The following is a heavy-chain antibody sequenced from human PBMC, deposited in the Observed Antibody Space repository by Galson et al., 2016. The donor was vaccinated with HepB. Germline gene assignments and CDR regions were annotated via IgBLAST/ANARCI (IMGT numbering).Heavy chain of an antibody. CDR3: AKERAHYDVLTGYLPYFDS. D-gene: IGHD3-9*01. V-gene: IGHV1-18*01. J-gene: IGHJ4*02. Sequence: SCKASGYIFISYGINWVRQAPGQGLEWMGWISPYNGNTNYAQNVQGRVTLTSDTSTNPAYMELRSLGSDDTAVYYCAKERAHYDVLTGYLPYFDSWGQGTLVSVSS. CDR2: ISPYNGNT. CDR1: GYIFISYG.